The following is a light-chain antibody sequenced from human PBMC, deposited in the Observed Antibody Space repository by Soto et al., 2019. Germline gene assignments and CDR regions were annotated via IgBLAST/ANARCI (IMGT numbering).Light chain of an antibody. CDR3: QQYNSYTWT. CDR1: HSISSW. J-gene: IGKJ1*01. V-gene: IGKV1-5*03. Sequence: DIQMTQSPSALSASIGDRVTITCRASHSISSWLAWYQQKPGKAPKLLIYKASSLESGVPSRFSGSASGTEFTLTISSRQPDDFATYYCQQYNSYTWTFGQGTKVETK. CDR2: KAS.